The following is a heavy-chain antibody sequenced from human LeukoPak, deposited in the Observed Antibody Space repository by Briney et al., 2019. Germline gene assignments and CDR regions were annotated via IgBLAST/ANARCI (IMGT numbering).Heavy chain of an antibody. CDR1: GFTFSSYA. Sequence: GGSLRLSCAASGFTFSSYAMSWVRQAPGKGLEWVSDISGSGGSTYYADSVKGRFTISRDNSKNTLYLQMNSLRAEDTAVYYCAKDRSIVATPYYFDYWGQGTLVTVSS. D-gene: IGHD5-12*01. CDR3: AKDRSIVATPYYFDY. V-gene: IGHV3-23*01. CDR2: ISGSGGST. J-gene: IGHJ4*02.